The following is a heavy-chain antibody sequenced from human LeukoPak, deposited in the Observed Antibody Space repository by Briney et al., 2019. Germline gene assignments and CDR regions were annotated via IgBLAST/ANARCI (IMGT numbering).Heavy chain of an antibody. V-gene: IGHV4-38-2*02. CDR3: ARHNQLSRYYYYYYMDV. J-gene: IGHJ6*03. Sequence: SETLSLTCTVSGYSISSGYYWGWTRQPPGKGLEWIGSIYHSGSTYYNPSLKSRVTISVDTSKNQFSLKLSSVTAADTAVYYCARHNQLSRYYYYYYMDVWGKGTTVTVSS. CDR1: GYSISSGYY. CDR2: IYHSGST. D-gene: IGHD2-2*01.